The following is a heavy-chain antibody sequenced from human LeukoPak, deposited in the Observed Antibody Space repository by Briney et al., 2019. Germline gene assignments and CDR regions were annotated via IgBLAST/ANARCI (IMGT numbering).Heavy chain of an antibody. CDR1: GFTFGDYA. CDR2: IAGETYGGTA. V-gene: IGHV3-49*04. CDR3: TRDQTPYY. Sequence: GGSLRLSCTASGFTFGDYAMTWVRQAPGKGLEWVGFIAGETYGGTAEYAASVKGRFTISRDDSKSIAYLQMNSLKTEDTAVYYCTRDQTPYYWGQGTLVTVSS. J-gene: IGHJ4*02.